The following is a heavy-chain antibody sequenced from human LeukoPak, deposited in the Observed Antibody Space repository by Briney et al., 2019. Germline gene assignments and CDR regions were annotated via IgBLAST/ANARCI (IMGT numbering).Heavy chain of an antibody. D-gene: IGHD2-15*01. CDR3: AKGPRDPTEYCSRGTCSPTYDV. Sequence: GGSLRLSCAASGLTFSDYEMNWVRQAPGKGLEWVSYISSSGRRIYYADSVKGRFTISRDNAQNSLYLQMNSLRADDTAIYYCAKGPRDPTEYCSRGTCSPTYDVWGQGTLVTVSS. J-gene: IGHJ4*02. CDR2: ISSSGRRI. CDR1: GLTFSDYE. V-gene: IGHV3-48*03.